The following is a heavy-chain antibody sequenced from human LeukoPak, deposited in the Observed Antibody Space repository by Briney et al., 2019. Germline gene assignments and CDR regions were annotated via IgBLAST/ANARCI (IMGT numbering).Heavy chain of an antibody. CDR3: AKETRYCSSTSCYTDY. CDR2: ISGSGDST. Sequence: PGGSLRLSCAASGFTFSSYAMSWVRQAPGKGLEWVSAISGSGDSTYYADSVKGRFTISRDSPTNTLYLQMNSLRAEDTAVYYCAKETRYCSSTSCYTDYWGQGTLVTVSS. D-gene: IGHD2-2*02. CDR1: GFTFSSYA. J-gene: IGHJ4*02. V-gene: IGHV3-23*01.